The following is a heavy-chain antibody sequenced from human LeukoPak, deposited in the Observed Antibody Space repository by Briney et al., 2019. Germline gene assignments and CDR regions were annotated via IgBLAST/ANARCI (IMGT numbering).Heavy chain of an antibody. V-gene: IGHV3-23*01. CDR1: GFTFSSYA. CDR3: AKDLGYYYGSGSHLKY. D-gene: IGHD3-10*01. Sequence: GGSLRLSCAASGFTFSSYAMSWVRQAPGKGLEWVSAISGSGGSTYYADSVKGRSTISRDNSKNTLYLQMNSLRAEDTAVYYCAKDLGYYYGSGSHLKYWGQGTLVTVSS. J-gene: IGHJ4*02. CDR2: ISGSGGST.